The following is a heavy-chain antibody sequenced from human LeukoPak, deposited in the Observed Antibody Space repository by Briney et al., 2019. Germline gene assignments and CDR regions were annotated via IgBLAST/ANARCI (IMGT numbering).Heavy chain of an antibody. Sequence: PGGSLRLSCAASGFAVSSNYMSRVRQAPGKGLEWVSVIYSGGGIYYAESVRGRFTISRDNSKNTLYLQMNSLRAEDTAVYYCARARHADYWGQGTLVTVSS. CDR3: ARARHADY. J-gene: IGHJ4*02. CDR1: GFAVSSNY. V-gene: IGHV3-53*01. CDR2: IYSGGGI.